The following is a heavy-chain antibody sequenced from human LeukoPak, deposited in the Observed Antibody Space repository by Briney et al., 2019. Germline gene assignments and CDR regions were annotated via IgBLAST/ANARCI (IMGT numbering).Heavy chain of an antibody. CDR2: IRSKANSYAT. CDR1: GFTFSGSA. Sequence: QPGGSLRLSCAASGFTFSGSAMHWVRQASGKGLEWVGRIRSKANSYATAYAASVKGRFTISRDDSKNTAYLQMNSLKTEDTAVYYCTRGPNSGSYFSNGAFDIWGQGTMVTVSS. CDR3: TRGPNSGSYFSNGAFDI. V-gene: IGHV3-73*01. J-gene: IGHJ3*02. D-gene: IGHD1-26*01.